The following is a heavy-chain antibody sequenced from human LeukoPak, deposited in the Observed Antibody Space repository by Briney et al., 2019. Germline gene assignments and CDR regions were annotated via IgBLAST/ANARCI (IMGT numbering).Heavy chain of an antibody. Sequence: SETLSLTCTVSGGSISSCYWSWIRQPAGKGLEWIGRIYTSGSTNYNPSLKSRVTMSVDTSKNQFSLKLSSVTAADTAVYYCARDRGYYYDSSGYIDYWGQGTLVTVSS. V-gene: IGHV4-4*07. D-gene: IGHD3-22*01. J-gene: IGHJ4*02. CDR3: ARDRGYYYDSSGYIDY. CDR2: IYTSGST. CDR1: GGSISSCY.